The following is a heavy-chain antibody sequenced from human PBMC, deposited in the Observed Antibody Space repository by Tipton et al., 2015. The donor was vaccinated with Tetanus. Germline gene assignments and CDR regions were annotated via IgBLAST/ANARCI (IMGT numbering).Heavy chain of an antibody. CDR1: GGSISSYY. D-gene: IGHD6-13*01. CDR2: FYTSGST. CDR3: ARDHPIAAAGDY. J-gene: IGHJ4*02. Sequence: TLSLTCTVSGGSISSYYWSWIRQPAGKGLEWIGRFYTSGSTNYNPSLKSRVTMSVDTSKNQFSLKLSSVTAADTAVYYCARDHPIAAAGDYWGQGTLVTVSS. V-gene: IGHV4-4*07.